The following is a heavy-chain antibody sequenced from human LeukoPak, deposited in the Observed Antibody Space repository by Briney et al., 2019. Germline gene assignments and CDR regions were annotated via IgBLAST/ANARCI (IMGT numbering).Heavy chain of an antibody. CDR2: INHSGST. CDR1: GYSISSGYY. Sequence: SETLSLTCAVSGYSISSGYYWGWIRQPPGKGLEWIGEINHSGSTNYNPSLKSRVTISVDTSKNQFSLKLSSVTAADTAVYYCASDPYSSSWYYWGQGTLVTVSS. D-gene: IGHD6-13*01. V-gene: IGHV4-38-2*01. J-gene: IGHJ4*02. CDR3: ASDPYSSSWYY.